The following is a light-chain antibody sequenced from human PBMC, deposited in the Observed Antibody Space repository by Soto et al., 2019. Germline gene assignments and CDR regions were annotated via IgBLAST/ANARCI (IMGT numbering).Light chain of an antibody. CDR2: EVT. Sequence: QSALTQPASVSGSPGQAITISCTGTSSDIGRYNFVSWYQQHPGKAPQLLVYEVTNRPSGVSNRFSGYKSGNTASLTIFGLQTEDEAYYYCSSYTSVTTFVVFGTGTKLPVL. J-gene: IGLJ1*01. CDR1: SSDIGRYNF. CDR3: SSYTSVTTFVV. V-gene: IGLV2-14*01.